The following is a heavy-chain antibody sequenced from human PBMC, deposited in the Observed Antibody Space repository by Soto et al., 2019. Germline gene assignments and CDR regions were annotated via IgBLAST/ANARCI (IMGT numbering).Heavy chain of an antibody. CDR3: ARQATGYYYYMDV. J-gene: IGHJ6*03. V-gene: IGHV4-59*08. D-gene: IGHD1-26*01. CDR2: IYHSGSI. Sequence: TSETLSLTCTVSGGSISSYYWSWIRQPPGKGLEWIGYIYHSGSINYNPSLKSRVTISVDTSKNQFSLKLSSVTAADTAVYYCARQATGYYYYMDVWGKGTTVTVSS. CDR1: GGSISSYY.